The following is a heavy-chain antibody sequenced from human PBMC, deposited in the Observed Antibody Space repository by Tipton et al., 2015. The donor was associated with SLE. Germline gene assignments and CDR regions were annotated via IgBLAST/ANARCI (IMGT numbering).Heavy chain of an antibody. Sequence: TLSLTCAVSGGSISSSNWWSWVRHPPGKGLEWIGEIYHSGSNKYNPSLKSRVHISVDKSKNQFSLKLRSVTAADTAIYYCARGLRSSPLWYFDLWGRGTLVTVSS. CDR1: GGSISSSNW. J-gene: IGHJ2*01. CDR2: IYHSGSN. CDR3: ARGLRSSPLWYFDL. D-gene: IGHD6-6*01. V-gene: IGHV4-4*02.